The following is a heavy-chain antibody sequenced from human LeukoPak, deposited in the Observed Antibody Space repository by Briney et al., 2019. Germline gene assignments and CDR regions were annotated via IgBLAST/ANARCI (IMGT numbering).Heavy chain of an antibody. CDR1: GFTFSSYA. Sequence: GGSLRLSCGASGFTFSSYAMSWVRQAPGKGLEWVSAISGSGGSTYYADSVKGRFTISRDNSKNTLYLQMNSLRAEDTAVYYCAKDCTNGVCADYWGQGTLVTVSS. CDR3: AKDCTNGVCADY. D-gene: IGHD2-8*01. J-gene: IGHJ4*02. CDR2: ISGSGGST. V-gene: IGHV3-23*01.